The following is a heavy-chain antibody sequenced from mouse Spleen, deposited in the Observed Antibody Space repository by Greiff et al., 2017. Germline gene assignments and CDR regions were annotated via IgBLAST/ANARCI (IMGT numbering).Heavy chain of an antibody. CDR1: GYTFTSYY. V-gene: IGHV14-3*02. D-gene: IGHD1-1*01. CDR3: ARDTTVVADY. CDR2: IDPANGNT. J-gene: IGHJ2*01. Sequence: EVQLQQPGAELVKPGASVKLSCKASGYTFTSYYMYWVKQRPEQGLEWIGRIDPANGNTKYDPKFQGKATITADTSSNTAYLQLSSLTSEDTAVYYCARDTTVVADYWGQGTTLTVSS.